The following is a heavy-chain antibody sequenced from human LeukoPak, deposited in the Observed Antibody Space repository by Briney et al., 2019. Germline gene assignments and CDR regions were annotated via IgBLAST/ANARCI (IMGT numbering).Heavy chain of an antibody. CDR3: ARDKGDFWSGYYLDY. CDR2: IIPIFGTA. D-gene: IGHD3-3*01. V-gene: IGHV1-69*05. J-gene: IGHJ4*02. Sequence: SVKVSCKASGYTFTSYDINWVRQAPGQGLEWMGRIIPIFGTANYAQKFQGRVTITTDESTSTAYMELSSLRSEDTAVYYCARDKGDFWSGYYLDYWGQGTLVTVSS. CDR1: GYTFTSYD.